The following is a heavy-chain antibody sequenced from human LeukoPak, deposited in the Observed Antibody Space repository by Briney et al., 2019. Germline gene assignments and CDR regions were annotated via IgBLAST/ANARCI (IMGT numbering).Heavy chain of an antibody. J-gene: IGHJ4*02. D-gene: IGHD3-22*01. V-gene: IGHV3-11*01. Sequence: GGSLRLSCAASGFTFSDYYMSWIRQAPGEGLEWVSYISSSGSTIYYAASVKGRFTISRENAKNSLYLQMNSLRAEDTAVYYCATSLDYYDSSGYWDYWGQGTLVTVSS. CDR2: ISSSGSTI. CDR1: GFTFSDYY. CDR3: ATSLDYYDSSGYWDY.